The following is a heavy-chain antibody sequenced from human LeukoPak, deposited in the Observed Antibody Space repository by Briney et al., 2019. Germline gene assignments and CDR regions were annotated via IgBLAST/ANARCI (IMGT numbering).Heavy chain of an antibody. J-gene: IGHJ3*02. CDR2: FDPEDGET. CDR3: ATDRAPAGFGVVTPDAFDI. D-gene: IGHD3-3*01. CDR1: GYTLTELS. V-gene: IGHV1-24*01. Sequence: GASVKVSCKVSGYTLTELSMHWVRQAPGKGLEWMGGFDPEDGETIYAQKFQGRVTMTEDTSTDTAYMELSSLRSEDTAVYYCATDRAPAGFGVVTPDAFDIWGQGTMVTVSS.